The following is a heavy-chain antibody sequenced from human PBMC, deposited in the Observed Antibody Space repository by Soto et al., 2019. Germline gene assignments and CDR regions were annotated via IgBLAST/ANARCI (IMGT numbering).Heavy chain of an antibody. J-gene: IGHJ6*02. V-gene: IGHV3-9*01. CDR3: EKDDFDFSYDYGLYV. Sequence: EVQLLESGGGLVQPGGSLRLSCAASGFTFGDYAMHWVRQAPGKGLEWVSGINWNSDNIGYADSVKGRFTISRDNAKNSLYLQMDSLRAEDTALYYCEKDDFDFSYDYGLYVWGQGTSVTVSS. CDR2: INWNSDNI. CDR1: GFTFGDYA.